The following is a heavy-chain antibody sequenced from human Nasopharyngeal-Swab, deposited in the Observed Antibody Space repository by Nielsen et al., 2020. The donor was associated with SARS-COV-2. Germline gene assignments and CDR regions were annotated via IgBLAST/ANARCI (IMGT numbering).Heavy chain of an antibody. D-gene: IGHD6-13*01. CDR2: IFYNGNT. Sequence: SETLSLTCTVSGSLIHTSRLYWGWIRQAPGKGLEWIGIIFYNGNTYQNPCLKSRLTISAEKSKNQFTLQLSSVTAADTDVYYCVGSSSWYYFDYWAQGTQVTVSS. J-gene: IGHJ4*02. V-gene: IGHV4-39*01. CDR1: GSLIHTSRLY. CDR3: VGSSSWYYFDY.